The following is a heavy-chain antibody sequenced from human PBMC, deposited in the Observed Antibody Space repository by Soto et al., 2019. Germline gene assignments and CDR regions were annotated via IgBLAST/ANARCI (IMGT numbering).Heavy chain of an antibody. D-gene: IGHD6-13*01. CDR1: GGSISSSSYY. Sequence: TSETLSLTCTVSGGSISSSSYYWGWIRQPPGKGLEWIGSIYYSGSTYYNPSLKSRVTISVDTSKNQFSLKLSSVTAADTAVYYCARHDSSSSWYPHLDYWGQGTLVTVSS. CDR3: ARHDSSSSWYPHLDY. V-gene: IGHV4-39*01. CDR2: IYYSGST. J-gene: IGHJ4*02.